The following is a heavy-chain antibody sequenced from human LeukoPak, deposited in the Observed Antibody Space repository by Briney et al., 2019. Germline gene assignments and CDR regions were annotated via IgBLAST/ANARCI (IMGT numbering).Heavy chain of an antibody. CDR2: IIPIFGTA. CDR3: ARGGGCSSTSCYP. Sequence: SVKVSCKASGGTFSSYAISWVRQAPGQGLEWMGGIIPIFGTANYAQKFQGRVTITTGESTSTAYMELSSLRSEDTAVYYCARGGGCSSTSCYPWGQGTLVTVSS. V-gene: IGHV1-69*05. D-gene: IGHD2-2*01. CDR1: GGTFSSYA. J-gene: IGHJ4*02.